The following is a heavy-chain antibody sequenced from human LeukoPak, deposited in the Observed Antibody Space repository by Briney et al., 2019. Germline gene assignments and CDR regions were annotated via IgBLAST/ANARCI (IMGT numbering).Heavy chain of an antibody. CDR3: ARDDEAGAQY. J-gene: IGHJ4*02. V-gene: IGHV4-59*01. D-gene: IGHD6-13*01. CDR1: GGSISSYY. Sequence: PSETLSLTCTVSGGSISSYYWSWIRQPPGKGLEWIGYIYYSGSTNYNPSLKSRVTISVDTSKNQFSLKLSSVTAADTAVYYCARDDEAGAQYWGQRTLATVSS. CDR2: IYYSGST.